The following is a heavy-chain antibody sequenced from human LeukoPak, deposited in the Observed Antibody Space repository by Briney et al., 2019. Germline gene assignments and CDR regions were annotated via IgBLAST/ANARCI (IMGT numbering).Heavy chain of an antibody. Sequence: GGSLRLSCAASGFTVSSNYMSWVRQAPGKGLEWVSVIYSGGSTYYADSVKGRFTISRDNSKNTLYLQMNSLRAEDTAVYYCAKPPALRRSLFQHWGQGTLVTVSS. CDR1: GFTVSSNY. CDR3: AKPPALRRSLFQH. CDR2: IYSGGST. J-gene: IGHJ1*01. V-gene: IGHV3-66*01.